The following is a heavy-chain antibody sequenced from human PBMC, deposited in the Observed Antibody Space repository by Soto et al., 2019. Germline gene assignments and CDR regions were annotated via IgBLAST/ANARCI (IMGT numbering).Heavy chain of an antibody. V-gene: IGHV1-2*02. CDR2: INPNSGGT. J-gene: IGHJ5*02. Sequence: ASVKVSCKASGYTFTGYYMHWVRQAPGQGLEWMGWINPNSGGTNYAQKFQGRVTMTRDTSISTAYTELSRLRSDDTAVYYCARDPGIAVPLNWFDPWGQGTLVTVSS. D-gene: IGHD6-19*01. CDR3: ARDPGIAVPLNWFDP. CDR1: GYTFTGYY.